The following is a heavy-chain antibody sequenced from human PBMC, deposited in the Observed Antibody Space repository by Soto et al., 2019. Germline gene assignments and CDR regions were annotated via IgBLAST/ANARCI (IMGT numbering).Heavy chain of an antibody. D-gene: IGHD2-8*01. Sequence: EVQLLESGGGLVQPGGSLRLSCAASGFTFINFGMAWVRQGPGKGLEWVSAISGSSGDKWYTDSLEGRFTISRDNSKNTLYLEMNNLRADDSAVYYCAKYLLMDTSSIFDCWGQGALVTVSS. CDR3: AKYLLMDTSSIFDC. CDR1: GFTFINFG. J-gene: IGHJ4*02. V-gene: IGHV3-23*01. CDR2: ISGSSGDK.